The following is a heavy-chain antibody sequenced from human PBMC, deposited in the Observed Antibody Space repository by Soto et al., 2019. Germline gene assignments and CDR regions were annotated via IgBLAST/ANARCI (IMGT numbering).Heavy chain of an antibody. CDR3: ETASRGGYYDLDV. CDR1: GFTFNRYA. V-gene: IGHV3-23*01. CDR2: IGSSGADI. Sequence: GGSLRLSCAASGFTFNRYAMNWVCQTPGKGLEWVSCIGSSGADIYYTDSVKGRFTISRDNSKSTLYLHMTSLSAEDTAIYYCETASRGGYYDLDVWGQGTAVTVSS. D-gene: IGHD3-16*01. J-gene: IGHJ6*02.